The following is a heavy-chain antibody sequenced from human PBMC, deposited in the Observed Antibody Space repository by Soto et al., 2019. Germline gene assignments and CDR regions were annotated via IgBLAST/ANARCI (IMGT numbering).Heavy chain of an antibody. CDR2: ISGSGRTT. CDR1: GFTFGTYA. V-gene: IGHV3-23*01. J-gene: IGHJ6*04. Sequence: EVQLLESGGGLVQPGGSLRLSCAASGFTFGTYAMNWLRQAPGRGLECDSFISGSGRTTYYADSVKGRCTVSRDNSKKTMDRQLNRLRAEDTVVYYCAKIRGRAYSVCIGDVWGSGNRVTVSS. CDR3: AKIRGRAYSVCIGDV. D-gene: IGHD2-15*01.